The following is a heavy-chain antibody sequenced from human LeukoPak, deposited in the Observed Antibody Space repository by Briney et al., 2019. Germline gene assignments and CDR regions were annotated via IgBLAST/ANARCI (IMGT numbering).Heavy chain of an antibody. V-gene: IGHV3-23*01. CDR2: ISGSGGNT. CDR1: GFIFNDYA. Sequence: GGSLRLSCAASGFIFNDYAMSWVRQAPGKGLERVSSISGSGGNTYYADPMKGRFTISRDNSKNTLYLQVNSLRADDTAVYYCAKGPPQSGSGWFLEHFHHWGQGTLVTVSS. CDR3: AKGPPQSGSGWFLEHFHH. D-gene: IGHD6-19*01. J-gene: IGHJ1*01.